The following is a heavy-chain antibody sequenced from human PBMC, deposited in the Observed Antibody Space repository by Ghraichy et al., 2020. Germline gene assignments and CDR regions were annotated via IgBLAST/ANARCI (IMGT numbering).Heavy chain of an antibody. CDR2: ISSSSSYI. CDR3: ARDLGYCSSTSCHGWFDP. CDR1: GFTFSSYS. Sequence: GGSLRLSCAASGFTFSSYSMNWVRQAPGKGLEWVSSISSSSSYIYYADSVKGRFTISRDNAKNSLYLQMNSLRAEDTAVYYCARDLGYCSSTSCHGWFDPWGQGTLVTVSS. D-gene: IGHD2-2*01. J-gene: IGHJ5*02. V-gene: IGHV3-21*01.